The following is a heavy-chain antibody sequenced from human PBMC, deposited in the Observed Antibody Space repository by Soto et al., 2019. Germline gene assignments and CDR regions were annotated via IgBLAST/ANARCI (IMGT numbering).Heavy chain of an antibody. D-gene: IGHD1-1*01. J-gene: IGHJ5*02. CDR2: ISSSSSTI. Sequence: PGGSLRLSCAASGFIFSSYAMNWVRQAPGKGLEWVSYISSSSSTIYYADSVKGRFTISRDNAKNSLYLQMNSLRSEDTAVYYCAADLAPTDPYNWFEPWGQGTLVTVSS. V-gene: IGHV3-48*01. CDR3: AADLAPTDPYNWFEP. CDR1: GFIFSSYA.